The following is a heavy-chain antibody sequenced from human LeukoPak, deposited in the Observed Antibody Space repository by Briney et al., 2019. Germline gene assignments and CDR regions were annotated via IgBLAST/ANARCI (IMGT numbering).Heavy chain of an antibody. CDR1: GYSFTTYW. Sequence: GESLKISFKGSGYSFTTYWIGWVRQMPGKGLEWMGIIHPGDSDTRYSPSFQGQVTLSADRSISTAYLQWSSLKASDTAMYYCARQAVRTTGTAEYFDLWGRGTLVTVSS. CDR2: IHPGDSDT. D-gene: IGHD1-26*01. CDR3: ARQAVRTTGTAEYFDL. V-gene: IGHV5-51*01. J-gene: IGHJ2*01.